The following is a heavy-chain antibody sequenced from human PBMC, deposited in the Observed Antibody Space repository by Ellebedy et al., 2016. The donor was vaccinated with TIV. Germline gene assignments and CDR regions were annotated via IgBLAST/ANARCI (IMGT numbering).Heavy chain of an antibody. Sequence: GGSLRLSXAASGFTVSNYYMNWVRQAPGKGLEWISFLYAGGTTYYADSVKGRFTISRDNSRNTLFLQMNSLRAEDTAVYFCARSHALVRFDFWGQGTLVTVSS. CDR3: ARSHALVRFDF. V-gene: IGHV3-53*01. CDR1: GFTVSNYY. D-gene: IGHD3-16*02. CDR2: LYAGGTT. J-gene: IGHJ4*02.